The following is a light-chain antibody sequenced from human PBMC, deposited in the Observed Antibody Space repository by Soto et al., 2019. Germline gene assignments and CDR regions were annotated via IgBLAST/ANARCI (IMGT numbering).Light chain of an antibody. J-gene: IGKJ5*01. CDR1: QSVSSY. CDR3: QQRSNWPPIP. V-gene: IGKV3-11*01. Sequence: EIVLTQSPATLSLSPGERATLSCRASQSVSSYLAWYQQKPGQAPRLLIYDASNRATGIPARFSGSGSGTDFTITISSLEPEDFAVYYCQQRSNWPPIPFGQGTRLEIK. CDR2: DAS.